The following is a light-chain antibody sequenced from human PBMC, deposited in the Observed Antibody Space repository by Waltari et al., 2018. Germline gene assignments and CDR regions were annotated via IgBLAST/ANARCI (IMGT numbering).Light chain of an antibody. CDR2: DAS. CDR1: QGVGSH. CDR3: QQRSKWPPM. J-gene: IGKJ1*01. Sequence: IVLTQSPATLSLSPGQRANLSCWASQGVGSHLAWYQQKRGQAPRLLIYDASKRATGIPVRFSGSGFGTDFTLTIDSLESEDFGVYYCQQRSKWPPMFGQGTKVEIK. V-gene: IGKV3-11*01.